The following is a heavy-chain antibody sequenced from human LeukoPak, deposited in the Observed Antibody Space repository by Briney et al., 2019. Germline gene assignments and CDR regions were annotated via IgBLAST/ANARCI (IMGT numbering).Heavy chain of an antibody. Sequence: GESLKISCKGSGYSFTNYWIGWVRQMPGKGLEWMGIIYPADSDTKYSPSFQGHVTISADKSISTAYIQWSSLKAADTAMYYCARPNRGALLDYWGQGTLVTVSS. CDR1: GYSFTNYW. V-gene: IGHV5-51*01. J-gene: IGHJ4*02. CDR2: IYPADSDT. CDR3: ARPNRGALLDY. D-gene: IGHD1-14*01.